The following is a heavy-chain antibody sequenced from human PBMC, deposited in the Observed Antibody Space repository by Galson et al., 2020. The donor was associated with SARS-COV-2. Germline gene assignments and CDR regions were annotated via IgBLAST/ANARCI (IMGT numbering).Heavy chain of an antibody. CDR2: ISSSSSYI. Sequence: GGSLRLSCAASGFTFSSYSMNWVRQAPGKGLEWVSSISSSSSYIYYADSVKGRFTISRDNAKNSLYLQMNSLRAEDTAVYYCASKGVYYDFWSGYKGDYWGQGTLVTVSS. J-gene: IGHJ4*02. V-gene: IGHV3-21*01. CDR1: GFTFSSYS. CDR3: ASKGVYYDFWSGYKGDY. D-gene: IGHD3-3*01.